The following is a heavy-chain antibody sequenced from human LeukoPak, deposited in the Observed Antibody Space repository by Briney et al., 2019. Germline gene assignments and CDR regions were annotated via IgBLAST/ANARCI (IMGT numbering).Heavy chain of an antibody. CDR2: INYSGST. Sequence: PSGTLSLTCAVYGGSFSGYYWSWIRQPPGKGLEWIGEINYSGSTNYNPSLKSRVTISVDTSKNQFSLKLSSVTAADTAVYYCARGYSGYDFFDYWGQGTLVTVSS. D-gene: IGHD5-12*01. V-gene: IGHV4-34*01. J-gene: IGHJ4*02. CDR3: ARGYSGYDFFDY. CDR1: GGSFSGYY.